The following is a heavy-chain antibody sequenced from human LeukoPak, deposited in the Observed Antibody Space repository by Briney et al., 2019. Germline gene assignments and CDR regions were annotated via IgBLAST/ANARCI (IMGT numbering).Heavy chain of an antibody. D-gene: IGHD2-2*01. V-gene: IGHV3-21*01. Sequence: GGSLRLSCAASGLTFSSYSMNWVRQAPGKGLEWVSSISSSSSYIYYADSVKGRFTISRDNAKNSLYLQMNSLRAEDTAVYYCASANLPDCSSTSCYDVPDYYAFDIWGQGTMVTVSS. J-gene: IGHJ3*02. CDR2: ISSSSSYI. CDR3: ASANLPDCSSTSCYDVPDYYAFDI. CDR1: GLTFSSYS.